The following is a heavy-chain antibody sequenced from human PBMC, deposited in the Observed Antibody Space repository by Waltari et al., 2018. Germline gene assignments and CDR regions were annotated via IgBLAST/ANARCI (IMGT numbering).Heavy chain of an antibody. V-gene: IGHV4-59*08. J-gene: IGHJ4*02. CDR1: GGSISSYY. Sequence: QVQLQESGPGLVKPSETLSLTCTVSGGSISSYYWSWIRQPPGKGLEWIGYIYYSGSTNYNPSLKSRVTISVDTSKNQFSLKLSSVTAADTAVYYCASYSYGDAGYFDYWGQGTLVTVSS. D-gene: IGHD5-18*01. CDR2: IYYSGST. CDR3: ASYSYGDAGYFDY.